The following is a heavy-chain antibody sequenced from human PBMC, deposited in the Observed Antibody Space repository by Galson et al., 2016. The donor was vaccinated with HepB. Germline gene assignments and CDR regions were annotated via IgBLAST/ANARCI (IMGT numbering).Heavy chain of an antibody. Sequence: SLRLSCAASGFAFDRRALSWVRQAPGKRLEWVSGIRSAGDITYYADSVQGRFTISRDNSKNTLYLQMDSLRAEDTAIYYCALPNWITTIAVGWFDSWGQGTLVTVSS. CDR3: ALPNWITTIAVGWFDS. CDR2: IRSAGDIT. CDR1: GFAFDRRA. J-gene: IGHJ5*01. V-gene: IGHV3-23*01. D-gene: IGHD3-22*01.